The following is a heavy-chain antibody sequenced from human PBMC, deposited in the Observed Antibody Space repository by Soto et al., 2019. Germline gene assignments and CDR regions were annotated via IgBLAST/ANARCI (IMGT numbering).Heavy chain of an antibody. J-gene: IGHJ4*02. Sequence: QVQLVESGGGVVQPGTSLRLSCAASGFTVRNYAMHWVRQSPAKGLEWLAVISFDGANICYADAAKGRFTISRDNSNETLYLQLDSLRPEDTGVYFCAREPYGGYIFDSWGQGTQVTLSS. V-gene: IGHV3-30-3*01. CDR3: AREPYGGYIFDS. CDR2: ISFDGANI. D-gene: IGHD5-12*01. CDR1: GFTVRNYA.